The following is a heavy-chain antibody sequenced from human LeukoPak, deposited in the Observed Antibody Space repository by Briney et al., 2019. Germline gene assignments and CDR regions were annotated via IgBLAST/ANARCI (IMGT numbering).Heavy chain of an antibody. D-gene: IGHD2-2*01. CDR1: GFTFSSYW. CDR2: IYLDGSST. V-gene: IGHV3-74*01. CDR3: ARGASARQDY. J-gene: IGHJ4*02. Sequence: PGGSLRLSCAASGFTFSSYWMHWVRQAPGKGLVWVSRIYLDGSSTNYADSVKGRFNISRDNAKNMLYLQMNSLRAEDTAMYYCARGASARQDYWGRGILVTVSS.